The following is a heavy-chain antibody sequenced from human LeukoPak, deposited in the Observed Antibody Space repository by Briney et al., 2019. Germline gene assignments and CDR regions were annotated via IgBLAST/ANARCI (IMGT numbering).Heavy chain of an antibody. D-gene: IGHD1-26*01. V-gene: IGHV4-30-4*01. CDR2: IHYSGST. CDR1: GDSISSGDYY. CDR3: GRAHGYSGSYWALEH. J-gene: IGHJ1*01. Sequence: SQTLSLTCTVSGDSISSGDYYWSWIRQPPGKGLEWIGYIHYSGSTHYNPSLKSRVTMSVDTSKNQFSLNLRSVTAADTAVYFCGRAHGYSGSYWALEHWGQGTLVTVSS.